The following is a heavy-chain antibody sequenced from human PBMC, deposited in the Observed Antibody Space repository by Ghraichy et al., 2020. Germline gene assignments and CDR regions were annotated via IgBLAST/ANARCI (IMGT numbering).Heavy chain of an antibody. CDR3: ARARIAARHPHFDY. V-gene: IGHV4-31*03. CDR2: IYYSGST. J-gene: IGHJ4*02. CDR1: GGSISSGGYY. Sequence: SETLSLTCTVSGGSISSGGYYWSWIRQHPGKGLEWIGYIYYSGSTYYNPSLKSRVTISVDTSKNQFSLKLSSVTAADTAVYYCARARIAARHPHFDYWGQGTLVTVSS. D-gene: IGHD6-6*01.